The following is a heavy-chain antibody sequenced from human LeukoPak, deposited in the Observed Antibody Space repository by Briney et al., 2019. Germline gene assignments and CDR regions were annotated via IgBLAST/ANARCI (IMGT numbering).Heavy chain of an antibody. Sequence: ASVKVSCKASGYTFTSYGISWVRQAPGQGLEWMGWISAYNGNTNYAQKLQGRATMTTDTSTSTAYMEMKSLGSDDTAVYYCARDRYCGGGSCYHLNYFDYWGQGTLVTVSS. CDR1: GYTFTSYG. J-gene: IGHJ4*02. V-gene: IGHV1-18*01. CDR3: ARDRYCGGGSCYHLNYFDY. D-gene: IGHD2-15*01. CDR2: ISAYNGNT.